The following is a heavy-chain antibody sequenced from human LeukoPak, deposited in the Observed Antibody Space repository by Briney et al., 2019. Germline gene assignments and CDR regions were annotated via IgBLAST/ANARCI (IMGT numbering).Heavy chain of an antibody. D-gene: IGHD3-16*02. Sequence: GGSLRLSCAASGFTFSSYWKSWVRQAPGKGLEWVANIKQDGSEKYYVDSVKGRFTISRDNVKNSLYLQMNSLRAEDTAVYYCARDRSLVDYWGQGTLVTVSS. V-gene: IGHV3-7*01. CDR1: GFTFSSYW. CDR2: IKQDGSEK. CDR3: ARDRSLVDY. J-gene: IGHJ4*02.